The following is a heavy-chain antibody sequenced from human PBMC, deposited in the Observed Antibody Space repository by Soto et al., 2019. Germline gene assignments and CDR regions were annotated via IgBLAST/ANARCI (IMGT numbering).Heavy chain of an antibody. CDR2: ISAYNGNT. J-gene: IGHJ4*02. D-gene: IGHD3-3*01. CDR1: GYTFTSYG. Sequence: ASVKVSCKASGYTFTSYGISWVRQAPGQGLEWMGWISAYNGNTNYAQKLQGRVTMTTDTSTSTAYMELRSLRDDDTAVYYCAGVAAGSWSRGYYLFDYWGQGTLVTFCS. V-gene: IGHV1-18*04. CDR3: AGVAAGSWSRGYYLFDY.